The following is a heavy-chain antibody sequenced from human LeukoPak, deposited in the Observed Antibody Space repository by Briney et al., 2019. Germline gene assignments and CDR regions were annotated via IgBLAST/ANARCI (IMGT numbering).Heavy chain of an antibody. V-gene: IGHV3-74*01. CDR1: GFTFRSYW. J-gene: IGHJ6*02. CDR2: INSDGSST. Sequence: GGSLRLSCEVSGFTFRSYWMHWVRQAPGKGLVWVSRINSDGSSTSYADSVKGRFTISRDNARNTLYLQMNSLRAEDTAVYYCARDPAPRIGYCSSTSCYYYYYGMDVWGQGTTVTVSS. D-gene: IGHD2-2*03. CDR3: ARDPAPRIGYCSSTSCYYYYYGMDV.